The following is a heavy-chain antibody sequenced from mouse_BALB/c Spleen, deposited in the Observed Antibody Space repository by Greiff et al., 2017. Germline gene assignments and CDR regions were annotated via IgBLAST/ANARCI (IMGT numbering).Heavy chain of an antibody. CDR1: GFSLTGYG. CDR3: ARVPNYGSFPFAY. D-gene: IGHD1-1*01. J-gene: IGHJ3*01. V-gene: IGHV2-6-7*01. Sequence: VKLQESGPGLVAPSQSLSITCTVSGFSLTGYGVNWVRQPPGKGLEWLGMIWGDGSTDYNSALKSRLSISKDNSKSQVFLKMNSLQTDDTARYYCARVPNYGSFPFAYWGQGTLVTVSA. CDR2: IWGDGST.